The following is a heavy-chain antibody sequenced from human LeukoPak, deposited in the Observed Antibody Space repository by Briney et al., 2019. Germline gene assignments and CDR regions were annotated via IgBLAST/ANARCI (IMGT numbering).Heavy chain of an antibody. Sequence: SETLSLTCTVSGGSISSYYWSWIRQPPGKGLEWIGYIYYSGSTNYNPSLKSRVTISVDTSKNQFSLKLSSVTAADTAVYYCAKQQLVLFDYWGQGTLVTVSS. D-gene: IGHD6-13*01. V-gene: IGHV4-59*01. J-gene: IGHJ4*02. CDR3: AKQQLVLFDY. CDR1: GGSISSYY. CDR2: IYYSGST.